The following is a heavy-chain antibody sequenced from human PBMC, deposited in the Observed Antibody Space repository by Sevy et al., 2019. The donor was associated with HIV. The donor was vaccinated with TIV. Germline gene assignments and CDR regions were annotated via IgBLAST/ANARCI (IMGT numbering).Heavy chain of an antibody. V-gene: IGHV1-18*01. Sequence: ASVKVSCKASGYTFTSYGISWVRQAPGQGLEWMGWISAYNGNTNYAQKLQGRVTMTTDTSTSTAYMELRSLRSDDTAVYYCARDLWPDKNRSGYGGYRGQGTLVTVSS. CDR1: GYTFTSYG. D-gene: IGHD3-22*01. CDR2: ISAYNGNT. CDR3: ARDLWPDKNRSGYGGY. J-gene: IGHJ4*02.